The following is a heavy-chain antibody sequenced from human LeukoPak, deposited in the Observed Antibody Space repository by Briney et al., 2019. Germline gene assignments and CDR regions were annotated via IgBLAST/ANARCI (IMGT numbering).Heavy chain of an antibody. Sequence: TGGSLRLSCAASGFTFSSYWMHWDRQAPGKGLVWLSRISSDGSTTNYADSVKGRFIISRDNAENTLYMEVNNLRAEDTGLYYCAREDALERLQWGQGTLVTVSS. V-gene: IGHV3-74*01. D-gene: IGHD6-25*01. J-gene: IGHJ4*02. CDR1: GFTFSSYW. CDR3: AREDALERLQ. CDR2: ISSDGSTT.